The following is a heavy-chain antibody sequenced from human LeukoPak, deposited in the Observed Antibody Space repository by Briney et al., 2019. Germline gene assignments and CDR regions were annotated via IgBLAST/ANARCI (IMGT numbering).Heavy chain of an antibody. CDR2: IYHSGST. D-gene: IGHD6-19*01. V-gene: IGHV4-4*02. J-gene: IGHJ4*02. CDR3: ASIHSSGWYSENDY. CDR1: GGSISSSNW. Sequence: PSENLSLTCAASGGSISSSNWWSWVRQPPGKGLEWIGEIYHSGSTNYNPSLKSRVTISVDKSKNQFSLKLSSVTAADTAVYYCASIHSSGWYSENDYWGQGTLVTVSS.